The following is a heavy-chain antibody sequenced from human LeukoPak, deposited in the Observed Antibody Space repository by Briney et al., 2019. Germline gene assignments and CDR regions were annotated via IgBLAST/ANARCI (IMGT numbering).Heavy chain of an antibody. D-gene: IGHD4-17*01. V-gene: IGHV4-39*07. J-gene: IGHJ4*02. CDR1: GGSFSSTSYY. Sequence: SETLSLTCTVSGGSFSSTSYYWGWIRQPPGKGLEWIANIYHTGSTYYNPSLKSRVTISVDTSKNQFSLKLSSVTAADTAVYYCARGHDYGDYGEGFDYWGQGTLVTVSS. CDR2: IYHTGST. CDR3: ARGHDYGDYGEGFDY.